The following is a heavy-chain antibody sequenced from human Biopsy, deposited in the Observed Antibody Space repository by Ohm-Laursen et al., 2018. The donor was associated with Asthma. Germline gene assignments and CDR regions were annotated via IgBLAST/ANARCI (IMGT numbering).Heavy chain of an antibody. J-gene: IGHJ6*02. CDR1: GDSFSNYA. CDR2: LIPVLGTP. Sequence: ASAKVSCNASGDSFSNYAISWVRQAPGQGLEWMGGLIPVLGTPDHAQTFEGRVTITADESTSTAYMELSSLSSEDTAVYYCARGYSGSDRIVYYYSGLEVWGQGTTVTVSS. V-gene: IGHV1-69*13. CDR3: ARGYSGSDRIVYYYSGLEV. D-gene: IGHD5-12*01.